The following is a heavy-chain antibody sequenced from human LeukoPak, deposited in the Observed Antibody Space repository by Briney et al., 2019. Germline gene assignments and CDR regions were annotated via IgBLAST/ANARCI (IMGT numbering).Heavy chain of an antibody. CDR1: GYTFIGYY. D-gene: IGHD3-10*01. Sequence: ASVKVSCKASGYTFIGYYIHWVRQAPGQGLEWMGWINPKSGGTNYAQSFQGGVTMTRDTSLTTAYMDLSRLRSDDTAVYYCTRAGLPYGSGSYDWFDPWGQGTLVTVSS. V-gene: IGHV1-2*02. CDR2: INPKSGGT. CDR3: TRAGLPYGSGSYDWFDP. J-gene: IGHJ5*02.